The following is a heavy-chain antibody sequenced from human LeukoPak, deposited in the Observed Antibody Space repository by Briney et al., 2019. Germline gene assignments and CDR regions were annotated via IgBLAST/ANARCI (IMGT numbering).Heavy chain of an antibody. J-gene: IGHJ4*02. D-gene: IGHD6-19*01. CDR2: INSVGSST. CDR3: ARERTSGWDAFDF. V-gene: IGHV3-74*01. Sequence: GGTLRLSCAASGFTFSSFWMHWVRQAPGKGLVWVSRINSVGSSTSYAASVKGRFTISRDNAKNTLYLQMNSLRAEDTAVYYCARERTSGWDAFDFWGQGTLVTVSS. CDR1: GFTFSSFW.